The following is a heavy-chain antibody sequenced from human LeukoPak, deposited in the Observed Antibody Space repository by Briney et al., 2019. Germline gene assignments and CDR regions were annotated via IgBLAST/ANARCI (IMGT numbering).Heavy chain of an antibody. V-gene: IGHV3-21*01. Sequence: PGGSLRLSCAASGFTFSSYSMNWVRQAPGKGLEWVSSISSSSSYIYYADSVKGRFTISRDNAKNSLYLQMNSLRAEDTAVYYRARGSQRYCSSTSCHYYYYYGMDVWGQGTTVTVSS. CDR3: ARGSQRYCSSTSCHYYYYYGMDV. D-gene: IGHD2-2*01. CDR2: ISSSSSYI. CDR1: GFTFSSYS. J-gene: IGHJ6*02.